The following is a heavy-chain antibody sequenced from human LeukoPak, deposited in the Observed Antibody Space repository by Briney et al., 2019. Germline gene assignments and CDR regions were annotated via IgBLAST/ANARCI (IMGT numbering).Heavy chain of an antibody. J-gene: IGHJ4*02. V-gene: IGHV3-49*04. CDR1: GFTFGDYA. CDR2: IRSKVYGGTP. CDR3: TRDQTPYY. Sequence: GGSLGLSCTASGFTFGDYAMTWVRQAPGKGLEWVGFIRSKVYGGTPEYAASVKGRFTISRDDSKGIAYLQMNSLKTEDTAVYYCTRDQTPYYWGQGTLVTVSS.